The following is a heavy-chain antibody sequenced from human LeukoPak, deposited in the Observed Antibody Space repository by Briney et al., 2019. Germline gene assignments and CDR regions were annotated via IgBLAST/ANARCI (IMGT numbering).Heavy chain of an antibody. V-gene: IGHV3-21*01. D-gene: IGHD3-3*01. CDR1: GFTFSSYS. Sequence: PGGSLRLSCAASGFTFSSYSMNWVRQAPGKGLEWVSSISSSSSHIYYADSVKGRFTISRDNAKNSLYLQMNSLRAEDTAVYYCARDLRADSIFGVVIINWFDPWGQGTLVTVSS. J-gene: IGHJ5*02. CDR3: ARDLRADSIFGVVIINWFDP. CDR2: ISSSSSHI.